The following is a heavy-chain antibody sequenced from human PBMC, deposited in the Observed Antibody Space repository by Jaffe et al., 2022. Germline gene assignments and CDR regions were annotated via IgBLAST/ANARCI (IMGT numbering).Heavy chain of an antibody. D-gene: IGHD2-15*01. V-gene: IGHV1-3*01. CDR2: INPGNGNT. CDR1: GYTFTSYD. CDR3: ARDCDKVLYCSGGYCYSCY. Sequence: QVQLVQSGAEVKKPGASVKVSCKASGYTFTSYDIHWVRQAPGQRLEWMGWINPGNGNTKYSQKFQGRVTITRDTSATTAYMELSSLRSEDTAIYYCARDCDKVLYCSGGYCYSCYWGQGTLVPVSS. J-gene: IGHJ4*02.